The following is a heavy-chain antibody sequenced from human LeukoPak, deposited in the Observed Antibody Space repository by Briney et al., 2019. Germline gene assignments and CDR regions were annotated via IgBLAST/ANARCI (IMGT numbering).Heavy chain of an antibody. V-gene: IGHV3-9*01. Sequence: GGSLRLSCAASGFTFDDYAMHWVRQAPGKGLEWVSGISWNSGSIGYADSVKGRFTISRDNAKNSLYLQMNSLRAEDTAFYYCAKDRWYGGNSGTALDYWGQGTLVTVSS. CDR1: GFTFDDYA. CDR2: ISWNSGSI. CDR3: AKDRWYGGNSGTALDY. J-gene: IGHJ4*02. D-gene: IGHD4-23*01.